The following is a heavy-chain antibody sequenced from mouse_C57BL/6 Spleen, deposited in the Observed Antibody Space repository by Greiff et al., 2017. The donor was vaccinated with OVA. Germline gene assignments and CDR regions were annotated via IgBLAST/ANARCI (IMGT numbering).Heavy chain of an antibody. D-gene: IGHD1-1*01. CDR1: GFTFSSYA. CDR3: ARYYYGSSVYWYFDV. Sequence: DVKLVESGGGLVKPGGSLKLSCAASGFTFSSYAMSWVRQTPEKRLEWVATISDGGSYTYYPDNVKGRFTISRDNAKNNLYLQMSHLKSEDTAMYYCARYYYGSSVYWYFDVWGTGTTVTVSS. CDR2: ISDGGSYT. J-gene: IGHJ1*03. V-gene: IGHV5-4*03.